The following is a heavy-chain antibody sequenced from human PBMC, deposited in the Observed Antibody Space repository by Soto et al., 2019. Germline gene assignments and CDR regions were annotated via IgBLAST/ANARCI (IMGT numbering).Heavy chain of an antibody. CDR1: GGSVSSGSYY. J-gene: IGHJ6*02. D-gene: IGHD3-22*01. CDR2: IYYSGST. Sequence: PSETLSLTCTVSGGSVSSGSYYWSWIRQPPGKGLEWIGYIYYSGSTNYNPSLKSRVTISVDTSKNQFSLKLSSVTAADTAVYYCARPRRAPYYYDSSGYSPKYGMDVWGQGTAVTVSS. CDR3: ARPRRAPYYYDSSGYSPKYGMDV. V-gene: IGHV4-61*01.